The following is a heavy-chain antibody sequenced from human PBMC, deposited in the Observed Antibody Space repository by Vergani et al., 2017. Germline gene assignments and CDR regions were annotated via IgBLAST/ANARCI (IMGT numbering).Heavy chain of an antibody. V-gene: IGHV3-7*01. CDR2: IKQDGSEK. CDR3: AREYSSSWYYYYYMDV. CDR1: GFTFSSYW. J-gene: IGHJ6*03. Sequence: EVQLVESGGGLVQPGGSLRLSCAASGFTFSSYWMSWVRQAPGQGLEWVANIKQDGSEKYYVGSVKGRFTISRDNAKNSLSLQMNSLRAEDTAVYYCAREYSSSWYYYYYMDVWGKGTTVTVSS. D-gene: IGHD6-6*01.